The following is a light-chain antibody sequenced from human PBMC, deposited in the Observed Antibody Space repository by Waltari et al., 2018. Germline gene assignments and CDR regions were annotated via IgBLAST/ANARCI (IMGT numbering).Light chain of an antibody. V-gene: IGKV3-11*01. J-gene: IGKJ4*01. CDR1: QSVSSY. CDR3: QQRSNWRLT. Sequence: EIVLTQSPATLSLSPGERATLSCRASQSVSSYLAWYQQKPGQAPRLLIYDASNRATGIPARFSGSGSGTDFTITISSLEPEDFAVYYCQQRSNWRLTFGGGTKVEIK. CDR2: DAS.